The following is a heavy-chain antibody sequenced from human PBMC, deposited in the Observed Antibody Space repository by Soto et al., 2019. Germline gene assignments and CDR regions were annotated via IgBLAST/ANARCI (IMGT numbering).Heavy chain of an antibody. CDR2: LYWDDDQ. V-gene: IGHV2-5*02. CDR1: GLSLRTTGVG. CDR3: VQSRCGGDCLEIYSSHAYNGLDV. Sequence: ESGPTLVTPTQTLTLTCTVSGLSLRTTGVGVGWVRQPPGKALEWLALLYWDDDQRYSPSLRSRLTIAKDISEKQVVLTMTNMDTVDTATYYCVQSRCGGDCLEIYSSHAYNGLDVWGQGTTVTVSS. J-gene: IGHJ6*02. D-gene: IGHD2-21*02.